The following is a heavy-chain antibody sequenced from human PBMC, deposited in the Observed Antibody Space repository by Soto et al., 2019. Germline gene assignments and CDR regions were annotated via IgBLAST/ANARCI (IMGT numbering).Heavy chain of an antibody. J-gene: IGHJ4*02. D-gene: IGHD3-10*01. CDR3: ARSSYYYGSGSSTPPFDY. CDR2: IDWDDDK. CDR1: GFSLSTSGMC. V-gene: IGHV2-70*11. Sequence: GSGPTLVNPTQTLTLTCTFSGFSLSTSGMCVSWIRQPPGKALEWLARIDWDDDKYYSTSLKTRLTISKDTSKNQVVLTMTNMDPVDTATYYCARSSYYYGSGSSTPPFDYWGQGTLVTVS.